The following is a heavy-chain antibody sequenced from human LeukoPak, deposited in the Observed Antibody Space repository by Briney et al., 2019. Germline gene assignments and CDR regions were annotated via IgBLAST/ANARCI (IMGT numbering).Heavy chain of an antibody. Sequence: GGSLRLSCAVSGFTSSKYWMSWVRQAPGKGLEWVANIKQDGSEKNYVDSVKGRFTVSRDNAKNSLYLQMNSLRAEDTAVYYCARERDSGYDSLYYYYYMDVWGKGTTVTVSS. CDR3: ARERDSGYDSLYYYYYMDV. CDR2: IKQDGSEK. J-gene: IGHJ6*03. D-gene: IGHD5-12*01. CDR1: GFTSSKYW. V-gene: IGHV3-7*01.